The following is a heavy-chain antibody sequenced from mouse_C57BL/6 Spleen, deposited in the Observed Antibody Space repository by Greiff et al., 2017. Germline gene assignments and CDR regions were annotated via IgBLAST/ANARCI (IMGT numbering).Heavy chain of an antibody. Sequence: VQLQQSGPELVKPGASVKISCKASGYSFTGYYMNWVKQSPEKSLEWIGEINPSTGGTTYNQKFKAKATLTVDKSSSTAYMQLKRLTSEDSAVYYCARGLLLRGYAMDYWGQGTSVTVSS. CDR2: INPSTGGT. CDR1: GYSFTGYY. V-gene: IGHV1-42*01. J-gene: IGHJ4*01. CDR3: ARGLLLRGYAMDY. D-gene: IGHD1-1*01.